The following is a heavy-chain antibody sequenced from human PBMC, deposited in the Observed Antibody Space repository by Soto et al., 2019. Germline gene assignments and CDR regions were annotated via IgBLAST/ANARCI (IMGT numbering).Heavy chain of an antibody. CDR2: IIPIFGTA. Sequence: QVQLVQSGAEVKKPGSSVKVSCKASGGTFSSYAISWVRQAPGQGLEWMGGIIPIFGTANYAQKFQGRVTITADKSTSTAYMELSSLRSEDTALYYCASLGRDGYKQTQLFDYWGQGTLVTVSS. D-gene: IGHD5-12*01. CDR3: ASLGRDGYKQTQLFDY. J-gene: IGHJ4*02. V-gene: IGHV1-69*06. CDR1: GGTFSSYA.